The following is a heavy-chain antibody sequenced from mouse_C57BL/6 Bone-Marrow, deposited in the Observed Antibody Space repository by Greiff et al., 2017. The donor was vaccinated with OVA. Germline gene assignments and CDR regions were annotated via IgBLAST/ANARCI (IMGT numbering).Heavy chain of an antibody. Sequence: VQLQQSGPGLVQPSQSLSITCTVSGFSLTSYGVHWVRQSPGKGLEWLGVIWSGGSTDYNAAFISRLSISKDNSKSQVCFKMNSLQADDTAIYYCARKIPITTVAYAMDYWGQGTSVTVSS. CDR3: ARKIPITTVAYAMDY. CDR2: IWSGGST. D-gene: IGHD1-1*01. V-gene: IGHV2-2*01. J-gene: IGHJ4*01. CDR1: GFSLTSYG.